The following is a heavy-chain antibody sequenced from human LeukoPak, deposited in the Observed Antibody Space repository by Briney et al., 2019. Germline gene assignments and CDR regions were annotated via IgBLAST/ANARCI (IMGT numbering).Heavy chain of an antibody. CDR2: IKRDGSEK. CDR3: ARGGTNSGYDHFYYYYGMDV. J-gene: IGHJ6*02. Sequence: PGGSLRLSCAASRFTFSSYWMTWVRQAPGKGLEWVANIKRDGSEKYYVDSVKGRFTISRDNAKDSLFLQMNSLRVEDTAVYYCARGGTNSGYDHFYYYYGMDVWGQGTTVTVSS. V-gene: IGHV3-7*03. CDR1: RFTFSSYW. D-gene: IGHD5-12*01.